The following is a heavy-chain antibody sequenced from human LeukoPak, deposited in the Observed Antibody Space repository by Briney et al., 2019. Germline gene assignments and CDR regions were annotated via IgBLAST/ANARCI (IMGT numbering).Heavy chain of an antibody. CDR2: MNPNSGNT. CDR3: ARDRVSSGWYSGWGTFDY. V-gene: IGHV1-8*03. CDR1: GYTFTSYD. J-gene: IGHJ4*02. D-gene: IGHD6-19*01. Sequence: ASVKVSCKASGYTFTSYDINWVRQATGQGLEWMGWMNPNSGNTGYAQKFQGRVTITRNTSISTAYMELSSLRSEDTAVYYCARDRVSSGWYSGWGTFDYWGQGTLVTVSS.